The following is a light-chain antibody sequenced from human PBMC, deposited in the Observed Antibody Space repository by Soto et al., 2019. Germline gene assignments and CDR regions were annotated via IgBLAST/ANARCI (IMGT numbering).Light chain of an antibody. J-gene: IGKJ1*01. CDR1: QSVVYSDGIAY. CDR2: KAS. V-gene: IGKV2-30*01. Sequence: DVVMTQSPLSLPVTLGQSASISCRSSQSVVYSDGIAYLSWFQQRPGQSPRRLLYKASNRDSGVPDRFSGSGSGTDFTLTISRVEAEDVGVYYCMQGTHWPPTFGRGTKVEIK. CDR3: MQGTHWPPT.